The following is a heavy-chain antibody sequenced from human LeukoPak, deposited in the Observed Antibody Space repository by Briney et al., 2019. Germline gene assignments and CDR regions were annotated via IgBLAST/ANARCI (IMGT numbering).Heavy chain of an antibody. Sequence: SETLSLTCTVSGGSISSYYWSWIRQPPGKGLEWIGYIYYSGSTNYNPSLKSRVTISVDTSKNQFSLKLSSVTAADTAVYYCAREELELGIVDYWGQGTLVTVSS. CDR3: AREELELGIVDY. D-gene: IGHD1-7*01. J-gene: IGHJ4*02. CDR1: GGSISSYY. CDR2: IYYSGST. V-gene: IGHV4-59*01.